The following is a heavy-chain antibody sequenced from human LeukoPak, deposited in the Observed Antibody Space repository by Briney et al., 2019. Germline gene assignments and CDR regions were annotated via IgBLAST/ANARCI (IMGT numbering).Heavy chain of an antibody. V-gene: IGHV3-66*02. CDR2: IYSGGST. CDR3: ASQEGGDYFDY. J-gene: IGHJ4*02. D-gene: IGHD3-16*01. CDR1: GFTVSSNY. Sequence: GGSLRLSCAASGFTVSSNYMSWVRQAPGKGLEWVSVIYSGGSTYYADSVKGRFTISRDNSKNTLYLQMNSLRAEDTAVYYCASQEGGDYFDYWGQGTLVTVSP.